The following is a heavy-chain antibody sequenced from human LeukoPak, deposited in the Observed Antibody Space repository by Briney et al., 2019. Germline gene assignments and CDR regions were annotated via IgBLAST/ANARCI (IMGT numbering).Heavy chain of an antibody. CDR1: GFSFSSYA. CDR2: ISGSGGST. J-gene: IGHJ4*02. CDR3: AKAGTPGIPFDY. Sequence: GGSLRLSCATSGFSFSSYAMSWVRQAPGKGLEWVSSISGSGGSTYYADSVKGRFTISRDNSKNTLYLQMNSLRAEDTAVYYCAKAGTPGIPFDYWGQGTLVTVSS. V-gene: IGHV3-23*01. D-gene: IGHD3-10*01.